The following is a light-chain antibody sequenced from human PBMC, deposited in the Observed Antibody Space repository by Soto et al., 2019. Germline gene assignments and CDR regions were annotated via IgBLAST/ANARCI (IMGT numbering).Light chain of an antibody. Sequence: EIVMTQSPATLSVSPGERATLSCRASQSISTKVAWYQQKPGQAPRLFINGAFTRATGLAARFSASGSGTEFTLTISNLQLEDFAVYYCAQHHQWPPTFGQGTKVEVK. CDR1: QSISTK. CDR3: AQHHQWPPT. CDR2: GAF. V-gene: IGKV3-15*01. J-gene: IGKJ1*01.